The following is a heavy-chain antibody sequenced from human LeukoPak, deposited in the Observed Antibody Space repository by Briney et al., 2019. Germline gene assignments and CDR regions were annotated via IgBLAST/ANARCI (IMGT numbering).Heavy chain of an antibody. Sequence: SETLSLTCTVSGGSISSYYWSWIRQPPGKGLEWIGYIYYSGSTNYNPSLKSRVTISVDTSKNQFSLKLSSVTAADTAVYYCAKDRHIVVVTATDYWGQGTLVTVSS. CDR3: AKDRHIVVVTATDY. CDR2: IYYSGST. CDR1: GGSISSYY. D-gene: IGHD2-21*02. V-gene: IGHV4-59*01. J-gene: IGHJ4*02.